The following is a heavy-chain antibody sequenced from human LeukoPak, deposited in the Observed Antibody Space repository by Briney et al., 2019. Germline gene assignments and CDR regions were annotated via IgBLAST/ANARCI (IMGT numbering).Heavy chain of an antibody. J-gene: IGHJ4*02. D-gene: IGHD3-10*01. CDR2: IYYSGST. CDR1: GGSISSSSYY. Sequence: PSETLSLTCTVSGGSISSSSYYWGWIRQPPGNGLEWMWSIYYSGSTYYNPSLKSRVTISVDTSTNQFSLKLSSVTAADTAVYYCARQYYYGSGSYSPYWGQGTLVTVSS. CDR3: ARQYYYGSGSYSPY. V-gene: IGHV4-39*01.